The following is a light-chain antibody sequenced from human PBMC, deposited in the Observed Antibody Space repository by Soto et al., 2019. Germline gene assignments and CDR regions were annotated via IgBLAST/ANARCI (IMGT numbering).Light chain of an antibody. V-gene: IGKV3-15*01. CDR2: GAS. Sequence: EIVMKQSPATLSASPGERATLSFGASQSVSSNLAWYQQKPGQAPRLLIYGASTRATGIPARFSGSGSGTEFTLTISSLQSEDFAVDYCQQYNNWPFTFGPGTKVDIK. CDR1: QSVSSN. CDR3: QQYNNWPFT. J-gene: IGKJ3*01.